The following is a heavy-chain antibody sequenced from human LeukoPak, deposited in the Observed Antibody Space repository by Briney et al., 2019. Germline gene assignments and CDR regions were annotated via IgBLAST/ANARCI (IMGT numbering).Heavy chain of an antibody. CDR1: GFPFSSYG. CDR2: IWYDGSNN. V-gene: IGHV3-33*01. J-gene: IGHJ3*02. Sequence: GGSLRLSFAAAGFPFSSYGMHWVRPAPGKGVEGGAGIWYDGSNNYYADSVKGRFTISRDNSKNTLYLQMNSLRAEDTAVYYCARVRGIAAAFDAFDIWGQGTMVTVSS. CDR3: ARVRGIAAAFDAFDI. D-gene: IGHD6-13*01.